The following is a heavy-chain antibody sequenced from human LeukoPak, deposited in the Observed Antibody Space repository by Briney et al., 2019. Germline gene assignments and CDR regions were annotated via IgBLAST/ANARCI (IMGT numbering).Heavy chain of an antibody. V-gene: IGHV1-2*02. J-gene: IGHJ4*02. CDR1: GYTFTGYY. CDR2: INPNSGGT. D-gene: IGHD5-24*01. Sequence: ASVKVSCKASGYTFTGYYMHWVRQAPGQGLEWMGWINPNSGGTNYAQKFQGRVTMTRDTSISTAYMELSRLRSDDTAAYYCARAPQMATITNPPYFDYWGQGTLVTVSS. CDR3: ARAPQMATITNPPYFDY.